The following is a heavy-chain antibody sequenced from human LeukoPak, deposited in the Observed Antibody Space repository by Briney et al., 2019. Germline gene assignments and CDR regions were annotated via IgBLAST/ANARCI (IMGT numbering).Heavy chain of an antibody. Sequence: GGSLRLSCAASGFTVSNNYMSWVRQAPGRGLEWVSILYSAGATYYTDSVRGRFTISRDSSKNTMCLQMNSLRAEDTAVYYCASGGTGARKFYSDPFHYWGQGTLATVSS. CDR1: GFTVSNNY. CDR3: ASGGTGARKFYSDPFHY. D-gene: IGHD2-15*01. CDR2: LYSAGAT. V-gene: IGHV3-53*01. J-gene: IGHJ4*02.